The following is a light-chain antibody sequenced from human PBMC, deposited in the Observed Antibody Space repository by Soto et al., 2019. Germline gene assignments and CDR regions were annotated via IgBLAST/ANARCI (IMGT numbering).Light chain of an antibody. Sequence: DIQMTQSPSTLSASVGDRVTITCRASQSISSWLAWYQQKPGKAPKLLIYDASSLESGVPSRFSGGGSGTEFTLTITSLQPDDFATYYCQQYNSYPWTFGQGTKVDIK. CDR1: QSISSW. V-gene: IGKV1-5*01. CDR3: QQYNSYPWT. CDR2: DAS. J-gene: IGKJ1*01.